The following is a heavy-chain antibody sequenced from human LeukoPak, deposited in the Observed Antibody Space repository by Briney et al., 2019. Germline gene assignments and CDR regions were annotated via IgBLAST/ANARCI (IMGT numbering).Heavy chain of an antibody. J-gene: IGHJ4*02. CDR2: INSDGSST. CDR1: GFTFSSYW. V-gene: IGHV3-74*01. Sequence: GGSLRLSCAASGFTFSSYWMHWVRQAPGKGLVWVSRINSDGSSTSYADSVKGRFTISRDNAKNTLYLQMNSLRAEDTAVYYCARVDWSGYLLIPEDAFDYWAREPWSPSPQ. CDR3: ARVDWSGYLLIPEDAFDY. D-gene: IGHD3-3*01.